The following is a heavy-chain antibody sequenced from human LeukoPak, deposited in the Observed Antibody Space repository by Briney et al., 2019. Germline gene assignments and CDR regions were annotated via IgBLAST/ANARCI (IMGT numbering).Heavy chain of an antibody. CDR3: ATSGYGEDWFDP. Sequence: GASVKVSCKASGYTFTGYYMHWVRQAPGQRLEWMGWINPNSGGTNYAQKFQGRVTMTRDTSISTAYMELSRLRSDDTAVYYRATSGYGEDWFDPWGQGTLVTVSS. V-gene: IGHV1-2*02. CDR1: GYTFTGYY. CDR2: INPNSGGT. J-gene: IGHJ5*02. D-gene: IGHD5-12*01.